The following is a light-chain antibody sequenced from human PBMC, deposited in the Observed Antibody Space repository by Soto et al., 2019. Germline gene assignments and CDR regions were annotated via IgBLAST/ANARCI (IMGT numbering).Light chain of an antibody. J-gene: IGLJ7*01. CDR1: SSNIGTNF. CDR3: GTWDDSLSAVI. Sequence: QSVLAQPPSVSAAPGQRVTISCSGSSSNIGTNFVSWYRQLPGAAPKLVIHDIDKRPSGIPDRFSGSKSGTSATLAITGLQTADEAEYVCGTWDDSLSAVIFGGGTQLTVL. V-gene: IGLV1-51*01. CDR2: DID.